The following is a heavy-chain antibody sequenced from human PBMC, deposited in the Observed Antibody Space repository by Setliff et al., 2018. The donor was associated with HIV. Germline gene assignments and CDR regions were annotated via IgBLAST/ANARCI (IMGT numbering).Heavy chain of an antibody. CDR3: ARDPPGSGFHLDY. D-gene: IGHD5-12*01. CDR2: IWADEITK. V-gene: IGHV3-33*01. CDR1: GFTFSPYA. J-gene: IGHJ4*02. Sequence: PGGSLRLSCATSGFTFSPYAIHWVRQAPGMGLERVAMIWADEITKFYADSVKGRFTISRDNSKNTMYLQMNTLRVEDTAVYYCARDPPGSGFHLDYWGQGTPVTVSS.